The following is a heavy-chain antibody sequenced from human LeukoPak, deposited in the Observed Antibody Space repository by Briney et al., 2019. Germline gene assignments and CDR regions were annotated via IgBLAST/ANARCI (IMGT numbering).Heavy chain of an antibody. V-gene: IGHV3-13*01. CDR1: GFTFSRYD. Sequence: PGGSLRLSCSASGFTFSRYDMHWVRQATGKGLEWVSTIGIVDDTYYPGSVKGRFTISRENARNSLYLQMNSLRAGDTAVYYCVRGTATGLDYYYMDVWGKGTTVTISS. D-gene: IGHD5-12*01. CDR3: VRGTATGLDYYYMDV. J-gene: IGHJ6*03. CDR2: IGIVDDT.